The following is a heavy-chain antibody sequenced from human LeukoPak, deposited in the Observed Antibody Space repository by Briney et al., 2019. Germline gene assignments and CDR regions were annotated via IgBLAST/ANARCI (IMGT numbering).Heavy chain of an antibody. CDR1: GGSISPYF. Sequence: SETLSLTCTVSGGSISPYFWSWMRQTPGKGLEWIGYISYTGSTNYNPALKSRVTISVDTSKNQFSLQMTSVTAADTAVYYCARDDYRGVTNFDPWGQGTLVTVSS. J-gene: IGHJ5*02. V-gene: IGHV4-59*01. D-gene: IGHD3-10*01. CDR2: ISYTGST. CDR3: ARDDYRGVTNFDP.